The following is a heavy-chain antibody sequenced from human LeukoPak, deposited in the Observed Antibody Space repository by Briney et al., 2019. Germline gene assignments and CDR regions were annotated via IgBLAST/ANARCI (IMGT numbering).Heavy chain of an antibody. D-gene: IGHD1-26*01. V-gene: IGHV4-59*08. CDR3: ARQVRAYSGFDY. CDR1: GGSISNYY. CDR2: IYGSGST. J-gene: IGHJ4*02. Sequence: PSETLSLTCTVSGGSISNYYWSWIRQPPGKGLEWIGYIYGSGSTHYNPSLKSRVTMSVDTSQNKFSLKLTSVTAGDTDVYYCARQVRAYSGFDYWGQGALVTVSS.